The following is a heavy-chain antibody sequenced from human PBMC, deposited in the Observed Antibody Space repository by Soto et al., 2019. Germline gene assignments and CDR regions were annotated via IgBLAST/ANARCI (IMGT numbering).Heavy chain of an antibody. CDR1: GGSFSSYA. Sequence: VKVSCTASGGSFSSYAISWVRQAPGQGLEWMGGIIPIFGTANYAQKFQGRVTITADESTSTAYMELSDLISEDTAVYYCGTLFRIAARPFDAFNIGGQGKMFTVSS. J-gene: IGHJ3*02. V-gene: IGHV1-69*13. D-gene: IGHD6-6*01. CDR2: IIPIFGTA. CDR3: GTLFRIAARPFDAFNI.